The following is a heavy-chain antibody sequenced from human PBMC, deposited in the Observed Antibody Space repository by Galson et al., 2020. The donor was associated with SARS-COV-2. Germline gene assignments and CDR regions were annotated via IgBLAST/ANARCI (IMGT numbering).Heavy chain of an antibody. J-gene: IGHJ2*01. CDR1: GFTFSSYA. V-gene: IGHV3-23*01. D-gene: IGHD1-26*01. Sequence: GESLKISCAASGFTFSSYAMSWVRQAPGKGLEWVSAISGSGGSTYYADSVKGRFTISRDNSKNTLYLQMNSLRAEDTAVYYCAKARWELPNACDFDLWGRGTLVTVSS. CDR2: ISGSGGST. CDR3: AKARWELPNACDFDL.